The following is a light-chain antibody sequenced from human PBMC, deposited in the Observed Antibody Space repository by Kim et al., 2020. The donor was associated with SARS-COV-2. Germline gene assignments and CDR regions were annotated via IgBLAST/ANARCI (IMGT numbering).Light chain of an antibody. V-gene: IGLV3-1*01. Sequence: VSPRQTASITCSGERLEDKYIYWYQQRPGRSPVLVIYQDNKRPSGIPERFSGSNSGNTATLTISGTQAMDEADYYCQTWDSKSVVFGGGTQLTVL. CDR2: QDN. J-gene: IGLJ2*01. CDR3: QTWDSKSVV. CDR1: RLEDKY.